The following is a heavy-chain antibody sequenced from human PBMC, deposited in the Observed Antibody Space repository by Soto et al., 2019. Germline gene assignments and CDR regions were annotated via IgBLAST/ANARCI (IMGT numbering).Heavy chain of an antibody. CDR1: VFTFGSYA. V-gene: IGHV3-23*01. D-gene: IGHD2-2*01. Sequence: GWSLRLSCVSSVFTFGSYAMTWVRQAPGEGLEWVSAISGSGGSTYYADSVKGRFTISRDNSKSTLYLQMNSLRAEDTAVYYCAQSPPFIVVVPAATPAFDIWGQGTMVTVSS. CDR2: ISGSGGST. CDR3: AQSPPFIVVVPAATPAFDI. J-gene: IGHJ3*02.